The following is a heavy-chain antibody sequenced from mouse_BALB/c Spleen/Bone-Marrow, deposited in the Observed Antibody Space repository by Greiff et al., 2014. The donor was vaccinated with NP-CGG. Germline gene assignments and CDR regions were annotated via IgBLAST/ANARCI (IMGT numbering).Heavy chain of an antibody. V-gene: IGHV5-4*02. Sequence: EVMLVESGGGLVKPGGSLKLSCAASGFTFSDFYMYWVRQTPEKRLEWVATISYGGSYIYYPDSVKGRFTISRDDAKNNLYLQMSSLKSEDTAMNYCARDRGVQGYAMDYWGQGTSVTVSS. CDR1: GFTFSDFY. CDR2: ISYGGSYI. D-gene: IGHD2-14*01. J-gene: IGHJ4*01. CDR3: ARDRGVQGYAMDY.